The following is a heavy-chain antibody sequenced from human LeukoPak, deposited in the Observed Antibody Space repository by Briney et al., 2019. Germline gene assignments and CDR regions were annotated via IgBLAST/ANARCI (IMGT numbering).Heavy chain of an antibody. CDR1: GGSISSYY. V-gene: IGHV4-59*12. CDR3: AREGYSYGLDY. CDR2: IYYSGST. J-gene: IGHJ4*02. Sequence: SETLSLTCTVSGGSISSYYWSWIRQPPGKGLEWIGYIYYSGSTNYNPSLKSRVTISVDTSKNQFSLKLSSVTAADTAVYYCAREGYSYGLDYWGQGTLVTVSS. D-gene: IGHD5-18*01.